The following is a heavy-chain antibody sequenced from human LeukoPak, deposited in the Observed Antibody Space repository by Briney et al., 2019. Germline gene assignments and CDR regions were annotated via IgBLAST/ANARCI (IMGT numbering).Heavy chain of an antibody. Sequence: PSETLSLTCTVSGGSISSYYWSWIRQPAGKGLEWIGRIYTSGSTNYNPSLKSRVTMSVDTSKNQFSLKLSSVTAADTAVYYCARDTYYYDSSGYSQFFYWGQGTLVTVSS. CDR1: GGSISSYY. CDR3: ARDTYYYDSSGYSQFFY. V-gene: IGHV4-4*07. D-gene: IGHD3-22*01. CDR2: IYTSGST. J-gene: IGHJ4*02.